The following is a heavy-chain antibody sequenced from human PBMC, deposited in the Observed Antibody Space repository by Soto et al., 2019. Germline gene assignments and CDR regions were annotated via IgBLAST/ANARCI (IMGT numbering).Heavy chain of an antibody. D-gene: IGHD2-15*01. CDR2: ISYDGSNK. CDR1: GFTFSSYA. J-gene: IGHJ3*02. Sequence: GGSLRLSCAASGFTFSSYAMHWVRQAPGKGLEWVAVISYDGSNKYYADSVKGRFTISRDNSKNTLYLQMNSLRAEDTAVYYCARVVRPTLDAFDIWGQGTMVTVPS. V-gene: IGHV3-30-3*01. CDR3: ARVVRPTLDAFDI.